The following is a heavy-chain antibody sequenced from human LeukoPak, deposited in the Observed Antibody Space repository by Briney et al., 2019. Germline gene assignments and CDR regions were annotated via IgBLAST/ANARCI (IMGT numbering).Heavy chain of an antibody. V-gene: IGHV7-4-1*02. D-gene: IGHD3-22*01. CDR1: GYTFTSYA. CDR2: INTNTGNP. J-gene: IGHJ4*02. Sequence: ASVKVSCKASGYTFTSYAMNWVRQAPGQGLEWMGWINTNTGNPTYAQGFTGRFVFSLDTSVSTAYLQISSLKAEDTAVYYCARGPFGRQDSSGYYDYWGQGTLVTVSS. CDR3: ARGPFGRQDSSGYYDY.